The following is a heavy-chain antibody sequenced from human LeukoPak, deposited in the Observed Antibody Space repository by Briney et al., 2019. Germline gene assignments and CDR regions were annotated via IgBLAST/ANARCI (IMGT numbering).Heavy chain of an antibody. CDR1: GYTFTSYG. CDR3: AAPEGYYYYGMDV. Sequence: GASVKVSCKASGYTFTSYGISWVRQAPGQGLEWMGWISAYNGNTNYAQKLQGRVTTTTDTSTSTAYMELRSLRSDDTAVYYCAAPEGYYYYGMDVWGQGTTVTVSS. CDR2: ISAYNGNT. J-gene: IGHJ6*02. V-gene: IGHV1-18*01.